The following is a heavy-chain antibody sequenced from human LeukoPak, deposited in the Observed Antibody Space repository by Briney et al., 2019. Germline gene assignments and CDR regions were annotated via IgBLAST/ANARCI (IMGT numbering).Heavy chain of an antibody. V-gene: IGHV4-34*01. Sequence: SETLSLTCAVYGGSFSGYYWSWIRQPPGKGLEWIGEINHSGSTNYNPSLKSRVTISVDTSKNQFSLKLSSVTAADTAVYYCATTLKIAAHPYFDYWGQGTLVTVSS. CDR3: ATTLKIAAHPYFDY. J-gene: IGHJ4*02. CDR2: INHSGST. D-gene: IGHD6-6*01. CDR1: GGSFSGYY.